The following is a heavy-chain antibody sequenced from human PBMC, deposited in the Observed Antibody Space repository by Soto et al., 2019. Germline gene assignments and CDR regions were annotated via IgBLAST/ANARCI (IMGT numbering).Heavy chain of an antibody. CDR1: GFTFSSYG. D-gene: IGHD6-19*01. V-gene: IGHV3-33*01. CDR3: CKATKAVAVDY. Sequence: QVQLVESGGGVVQPGRSLRLSCAASGFTFSSYGMHWVRQAPGKGLEWVAVIWYDGSNKYYADSVKGRFTISRDNSKNTPDLQMNRLRGEDKAVYYWCKATKAVAVDYWGQGTLVTVSS. J-gene: IGHJ4*02. CDR2: IWYDGSNK.